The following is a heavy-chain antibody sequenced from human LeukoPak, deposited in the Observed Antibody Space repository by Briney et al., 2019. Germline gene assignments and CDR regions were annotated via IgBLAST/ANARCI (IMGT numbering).Heavy chain of an antibody. CDR3: ARRVGVVVPAAIAGWFDP. Sequence: PQTLSLTCTVSGGSISSGGYYWSWIRQHPGKGLEWIGYIYYSGSTYYNPSLKSRVTISVDTSKNQFSLKLSSVTAADTAVYYCARRVGVVVPAAIAGWFDPWGQGTLVTVSS. CDR1: GGSISSGGYY. D-gene: IGHD2-2*02. V-gene: IGHV4-31*03. J-gene: IGHJ5*02. CDR2: IYYSGST.